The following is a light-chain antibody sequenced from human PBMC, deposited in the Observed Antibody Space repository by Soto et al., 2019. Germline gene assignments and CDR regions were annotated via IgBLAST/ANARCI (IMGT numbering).Light chain of an antibody. CDR2: AAS. Sequence: DIQMTQSPSSLSASVGDRVTITCRASQGIRNYLAWYQQKPGKVPKLLIYAASTLQSGVQSRFSDSGSGTDFTLTISNLQPEDVATYYCQKYNSASQTFGQGTKVEIK. CDR3: QKYNSASQT. CDR1: QGIRNY. V-gene: IGKV1-27*01. J-gene: IGKJ1*01.